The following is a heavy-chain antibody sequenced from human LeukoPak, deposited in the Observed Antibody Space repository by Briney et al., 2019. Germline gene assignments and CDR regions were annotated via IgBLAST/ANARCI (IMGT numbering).Heavy chain of an antibody. Sequence: SETLSLICAVYAGSFGGYCCSSIRQPPGKGLEWLGEINHSGSTNYNPSLKSRVTISVDTSKNQFSLKLSSVTAADTAVYYCARSPREDILLWFGDAPPHDAFDIWGQGTMVTVSS. J-gene: IGHJ3*02. CDR3: ARSPREDILLWFGDAPPHDAFDI. V-gene: IGHV4-34*01. D-gene: IGHD3-10*01. CDR2: INHSGST. CDR1: AGSFGGYC.